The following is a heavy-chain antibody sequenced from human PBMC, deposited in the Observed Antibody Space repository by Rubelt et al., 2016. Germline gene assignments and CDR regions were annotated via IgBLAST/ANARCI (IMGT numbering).Heavy chain of an antibody. CDR2: INHSGST. J-gene: IGHJ4*02. D-gene: IGHD5-12*01. V-gene: IGHV4-34*01. CDR3: AREGLPNY. CDR1: GGSFSGYY. Sequence: ETLSLTCAVYGGSFSGYYWSWIRQPPGKGLAWIGEINHSGSTNYNPSLKSRVTISVDTSKNQFSLKLSSVTAAATAVYYCAREGLPNYWGQGTLVTVSS.